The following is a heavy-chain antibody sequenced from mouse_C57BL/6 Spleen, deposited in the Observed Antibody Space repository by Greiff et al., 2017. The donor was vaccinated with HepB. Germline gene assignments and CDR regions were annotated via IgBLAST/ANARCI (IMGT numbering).Heavy chain of an antibody. D-gene: IGHD2-2*01. V-gene: IGHV3-6*01. J-gene: IGHJ3*01. CDR1: GYSITSGYY. CDR3: ARGGDIYYGYDWFAY. CDR2: ISYDGSN. Sequence: EVKLQESGPGLVKPSQSLSLTCSVTGYSITSGYYWNWIRQFPGNKLEWMGYISYDGSNNYNPSLKNRISITHDTSKNQFVLKLNTVTTEDTATYYCARGGDIYYGYDWFAYWGQGTLVTVSA.